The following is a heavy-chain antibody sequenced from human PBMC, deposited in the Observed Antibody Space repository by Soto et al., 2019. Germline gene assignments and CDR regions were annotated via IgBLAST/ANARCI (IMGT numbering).Heavy chain of an antibody. J-gene: IGHJ6*02. CDR2: ISGSGGST. Sequence: GGSLRLSCAASGFTFSSYAMSWVRQAPGKGLEWVPAISGSGGSTYYADSVKGRFTISRDNSKNTLYLQMNSLRAEDTAVYYCAATRYDILTPNFQVPHYYYGMDVWGQGTTVTVSS. V-gene: IGHV3-23*01. CDR3: AATRYDILTPNFQVPHYYYGMDV. CDR1: GFTFSSYA. D-gene: IGHD3-9*01.